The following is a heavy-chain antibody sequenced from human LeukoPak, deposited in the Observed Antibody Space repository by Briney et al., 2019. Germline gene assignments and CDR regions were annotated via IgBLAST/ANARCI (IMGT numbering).Heavy chain of an antibody. J-gene: IGHJ4*02. Sequence: PSETLSLTCAVDGGSFSGYYWSWIRQPPGKGLEWIGEINHSGSTNYNPSLKNRVTISVDTSKNQFSLKLSSVIAADTAVYYCARVDSSSWYLDYWGQGTLVTVSS. CDR3: ARVDSSSWYLDY. CDR1: GGSFSGYY. V-gene: IGHV4-34*01. D-gene: IGHD6-13*01. CDR2: INHSGST.